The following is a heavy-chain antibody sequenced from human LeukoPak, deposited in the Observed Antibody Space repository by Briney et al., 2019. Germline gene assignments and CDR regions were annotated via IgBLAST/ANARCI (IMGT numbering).Heavy chain of an antibody. V-gene: IGHV3-23*01. D-gene: IGHD5-24*01. Sequence: PGGSLRLSCAASEFTFSVAAMTWVRQAPGKGLEWVSLIGASGESTYYADSVKGRFTISRDNSKNTLSLQMNSLRVEDTAMYFCAKDIQLSTWGLGTMVTVSS. CDR3: AKDIQLST. CDR1: EFTFSVAA. CDR2: IGASGEST. J-gene: IGHJ3*01.